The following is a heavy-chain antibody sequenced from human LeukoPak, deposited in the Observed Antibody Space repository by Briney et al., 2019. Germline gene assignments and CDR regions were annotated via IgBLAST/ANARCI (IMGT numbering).Heavy chain of an antibody. V-gene: IGHV4-34*01. CDR2: INHSGST. J-gene: IGHJ4*02. CDR1: GGSFSGYY. D-gene: IGHD3-16*02. CDR3: ARVGVGYRSDFDY. Sequence: PSETLSLTCAVYGGSFSGYYWSWIRQPPGKGLEWIGEINHSGSTNYNPSLKSRVTISVDTSKNQFSLKLSSVTAADTAVYYCARVGVGYRSDFDYWGQGTLVTVSS.